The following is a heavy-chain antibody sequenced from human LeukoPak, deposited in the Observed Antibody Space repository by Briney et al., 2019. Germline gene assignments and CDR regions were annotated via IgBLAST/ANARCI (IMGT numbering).Heavy chain of an antibody. CDR2: ISAYNGNT. V-gene: IGHV1-18*04. CDR3: ARLWFGELTGPFDY. J-gene: IGHJ4*02. CDR1: GYTFTGYY. Sequence: ASVKVSCKASGYTFTGYYMHWVRQAPGQGLEWMGWISAYNGNTNYAQKLQGRVTMTTDTSTSTAYMELRSLRSDDTAVYYRARLWFGELTGPFDYWGQGTLVTVSS. D-gene: IGHD3-10*01.